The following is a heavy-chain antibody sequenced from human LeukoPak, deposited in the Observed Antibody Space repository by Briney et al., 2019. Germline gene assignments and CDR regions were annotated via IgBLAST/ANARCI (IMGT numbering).Heavy chain of an antibody. D-gene: IGHD2-15*01. CDR1: GFSFSNYG. J-gene: IGHJ3*01. Sequence: GGSLRLSCAASGFSFSNYGMHWVRQAPGKGLEWVAVIWYDGSNKYYADSVKGRFTISRDNSKNTLNLQMNSLRTEDTAVYYCAKPRDIDSWAFDVWGQGTMVAVS. V-gene: IGHV3-30*02. CDR2: IWYDGSNK. CDR3: AKPRDIDSWAFDV.